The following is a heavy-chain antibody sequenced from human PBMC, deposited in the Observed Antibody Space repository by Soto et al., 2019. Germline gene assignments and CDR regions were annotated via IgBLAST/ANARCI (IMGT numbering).Heavy chain of an antibody. CDR2: IKSSGST. Sequence: QLQLQESGPGLVRPSETLSLICTVSGGSITRNDHYWGWIRQSPGKGLEWIGDIKSSGSTNYNLSLKSRVSTSVETSKNQFCVKMSSVTAADTAVYYCARLGSSGWYHGSYFDYWGQGTLVTVSS. CDR1: GGSITRNDHY. CDR3: ARLGSSGWYHGSYFDY. V-gene: IGHV4-39*01. D-gene: IGHD6-19*01. J-gene: IGHJ4*02.